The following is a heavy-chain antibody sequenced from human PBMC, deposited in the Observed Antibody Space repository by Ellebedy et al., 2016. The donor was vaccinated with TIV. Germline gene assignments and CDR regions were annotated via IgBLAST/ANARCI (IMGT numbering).Heavy chain of an antibody. Sequence: GESLKISCAASGFTFSSYTMHWVRQAPGKGLGWVAVVSYDGSNRYYADSVKGRFTITRDDAENSLFLQMNSLRAEDTAVYYCASYCSSTSCPTDYYYGLDVWGQGTTVTVSS. J-gene: IGHJ6*02. D-gene: IGHD2-2*01. CDR3: ASYCSSTSCPTDYYYGLDV. CDR1: GFTFSSYT. V-gene: IGHV3-30*07. CDR2: VSYDGSNR.